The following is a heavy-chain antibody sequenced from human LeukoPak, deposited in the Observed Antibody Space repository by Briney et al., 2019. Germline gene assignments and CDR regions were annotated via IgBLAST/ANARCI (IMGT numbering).Heavy chain of an antibody. CDR1: GFTSSSYS. CDR2: ISYDGSNK. J-gene: IGHJ3*02. Sequence: PGGSLRLSCAASGFTSSSYSMNWVRQAPGKGLEWVAVISYDGSNKYYADSVKGRFTISRDNSKNTLYLQMNSLRAEDTAVYYCARIGRIVGALWGAFDIWGQGTMVTVSS. V-gene: IGHV3-30*03. D-gene: IGHD1-26*01. CDR3: ARIGRIVGALWGAFDI.